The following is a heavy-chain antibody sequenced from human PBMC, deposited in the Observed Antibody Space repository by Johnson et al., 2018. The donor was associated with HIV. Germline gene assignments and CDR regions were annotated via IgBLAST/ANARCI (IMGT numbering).Heavy chain of an antibody. CDR2: ISYDGSNK. CDR1: GFTFNTYG. Sequence: QVQLVESGGGVVQPGRSLRLSCAASGFTFNTYGMHWVRQAPGKGLEWVAVISYDGSNKYYADSVKGRFTISRDNSKNTLYLQMNSLRAEDTAVYYCARDPFLYYDFWSGGFAFDIWGQGTMLIVSS. V-gene: IGHV3-30*19. D-gene: IGHD3-3*01. J-gene: IGHJ3*02. CDR3: ARDPFLYYDFWSGGFAFDI.